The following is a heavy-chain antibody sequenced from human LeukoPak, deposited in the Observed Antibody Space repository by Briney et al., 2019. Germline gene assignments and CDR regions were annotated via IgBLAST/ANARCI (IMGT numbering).Heavy chain of an antibody. CDR2: IYYSGST. CDR1: GGSISSYY. CDR3: ARQFYGSGVDY. D-gene: IGHD3-10*01. V-gene: IGHV4-59*08. J-gene: IGHJ4*02. Sequence: SETLSLTCTVPGGSISSYYWSWIRQPPGKGLEWIGYIYYSGSTNYNPSLKSRVTISVDTSKNQFSLKLSSVTAADTAVYYCARQFYGSGVDYWGQGTLVTVSS.